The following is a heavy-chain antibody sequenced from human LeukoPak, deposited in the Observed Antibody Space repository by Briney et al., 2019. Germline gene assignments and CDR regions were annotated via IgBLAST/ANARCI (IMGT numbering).Heavy chain of an antibody. CDR2: INQDGSEK. D-gene: IGHD3-16*01. CDR3: ARHYGP. J-gene: IGHJ5*02. CDR1: GITFSRFW. Sequence: PGGSLRLSCAASGITFSRFWMSWVRQAPGKGLQWVANINQDGSEKHYVDSVKGRFTISRDNAENSLYLQMNSLRAEDTAVYYCARHYGPWGQGTLVIVSS. V-gene: IGHV3-7*03.